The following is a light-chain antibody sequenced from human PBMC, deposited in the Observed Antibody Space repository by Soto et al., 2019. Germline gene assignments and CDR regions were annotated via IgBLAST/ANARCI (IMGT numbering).Light chain of an antibody. Sequence: DIQMTQSPSTLSASVGDRVTITCRASQSISSWLAWYQQKPGKAPKLLIYKASSLQSGVPSRFSGSGSGTEFTLTLRSLQPDDFATYYCQQSFTFGPWTKVNIK. V-gene: IGKV1-5*03. CDR1: QSISSW. CDR2: KAS. CDR3: QQSFT. J-gene: IGKJ3*01.